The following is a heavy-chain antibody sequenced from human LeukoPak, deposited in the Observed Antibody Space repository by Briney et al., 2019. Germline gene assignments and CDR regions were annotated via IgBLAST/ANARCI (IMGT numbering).Heavy chain of an antibody. V-gene: IGHV4-4*09. CDR3: ASTRRAAVAGRFDS. D-gene: IGHD6-19*01. CDR1: GASMSSNY. CDR2: IYHSGNT. J-gene: IGHJ4*02. Sequence: SETPSLTCNVSGASMSSNYWSWIRQPPGKGLEWIGYIYHSGNTNYSPSLESRVTMSVDESKNQFSLRVHFVSAADTAVYYCASTRRAAVAGRFDSWGQGTLVTVSS.